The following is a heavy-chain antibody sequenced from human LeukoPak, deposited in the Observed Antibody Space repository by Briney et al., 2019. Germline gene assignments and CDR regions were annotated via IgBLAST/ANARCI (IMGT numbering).Heavy chain of an antibody. V-gene: IGHV4-34*01. D-gene: IGHD3-10*01. J-gene: IGHJ5*02. CDR1: GGSFSGYY. Sequence: PSETMSLTCAVYGGSFSGYYWSWIRQPPGKGLEWIGEINHSGSTNYNPSLKSRVTISVDTSKNQVYLKLSSLTAADTAVYYCARFNGSGSYYRDDWFDPWGQGTLVTVSS. CDR2: INHSGST. CDR3: ARFNGSGSYYRDDWFDP.